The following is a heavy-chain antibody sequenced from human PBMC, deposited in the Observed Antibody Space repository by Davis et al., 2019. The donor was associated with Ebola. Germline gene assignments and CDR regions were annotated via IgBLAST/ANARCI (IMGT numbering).Heavy chain of an antibody. D-gene: IGHD5-18*01. CDR2: IYYSGST. J-gene: IGHJ4*02. V-gene: IGHV4-59*12. CDR3: ARDGGYSYGYGG. Sequence: MPGGSLRLSCTVSGGSISSYYWSWIRQPPGKGPEWIGYIYYSGSTNYNPSLKSRVTISVDTSKNQFSLKLSSVTAADTAVYYCARDGGYSYGYGGWGQGTLVTVSS. CDR1: GGSISSYY.